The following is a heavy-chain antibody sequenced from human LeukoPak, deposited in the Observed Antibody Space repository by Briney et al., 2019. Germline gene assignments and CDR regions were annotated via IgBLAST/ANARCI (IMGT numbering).Heavy chain of an antibody. D-gene: IGHD6-19*01. Sequence: SETLSLTCTVSAGSISTTTYYWAWIRQPPGKGLESIVNIFYSGTTYYNPSLKSRVTISVDKSKNQFSLKLSSVTAADTALYYCARHEVGSSGHPALFDYWGQGILVTVSS. CDR2: IFYSGTT. CDR1: AGSISTTTYY. J-gene: IGHJ4*02. V-gene: IGHV4-39*01. CDR3: ARHEVGSSGHPALFDY.